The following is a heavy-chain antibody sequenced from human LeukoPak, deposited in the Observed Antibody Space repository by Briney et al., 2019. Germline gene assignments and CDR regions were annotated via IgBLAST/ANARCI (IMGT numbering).Heavy chain of an antibody. V-gene: IGHV4-38-2*02. CDR1: GYSISSGYY. J-gene: IGHJ4*02. Sequence: SETLSLTCTVSGYSISSGYYWGWIRQPPGKGLEWIGSIYYSGSTYYNPSLKSRVTISLDTSKNQFSLKLSSVTAADTAVYYCARGGRITIFGVALYHRQLDYWGQGTLVTVSS. D-gene: IGHD3-3*01. CDR3: ARGGRITIFGVALYHRQLDY. CDR2: IYYSGST.